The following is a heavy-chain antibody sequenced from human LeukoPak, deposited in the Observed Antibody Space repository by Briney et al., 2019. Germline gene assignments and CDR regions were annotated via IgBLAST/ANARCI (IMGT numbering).Heavy chain of an antibody. CDR2: IIPIFGTA. J-gene: IGHJ5*02. D-gene: IGHD3-22*01. Sequence: AAKVTFTSSAGTFITYAISWVRHAPGQGLEWMGGIIPIFGTANYVQKFQGRVTITADESTSTAYIEPSSLRSEDTAVYYCARFPYYYDSSGYYPSWFDPWGQGTLVTVSS. CDR3: ARFPYYYDSSGYYPSWFDP. CDR1: AGTFITYA. V-gene: IGHV1-69*13.